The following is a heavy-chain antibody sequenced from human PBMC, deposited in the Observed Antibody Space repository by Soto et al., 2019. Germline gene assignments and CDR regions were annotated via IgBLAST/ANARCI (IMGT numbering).Heavy chain of an antibody. V-gene: IGHV3-30-3*01. CDR1: GFTFISYA. D-gene: IGHD5-18*01. CDR2: ISYDGSNK. CDR3: ASSLWIQLWQISDFDY. J-gene: IGHJ4*02. Sequence: QVQLVESGEGVVQPGRSLRLSCAASGFTFISYAMHWVRQAPGKGLEWVAVISYDGSNKYYADSVKGRFTISRDNSKNTLYLQMNSLRAEDTAVYYCASSLWIQLWQISDFDYWGQGTLVTVSS.